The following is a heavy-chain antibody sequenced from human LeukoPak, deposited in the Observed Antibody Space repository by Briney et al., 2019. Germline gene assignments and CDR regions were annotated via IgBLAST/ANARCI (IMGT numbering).Heavy chain of an antibody. CDR2: IYTSGST. J-gene: IGHJ4*02. D-gene: IGHD1-7*01. CDR3: ARGISGTTGWPIKYYFDF. Sequence: PSETLSLTCTVSSGSITYYYWNWIRQPAGKALEWIGRIYTSGSTDYKPSLKSRVTMSLDTSKNQLSLELSSVTAADTAVYYCARGISGTTGWPIKYYFDFWGQGTLVTVSS. V-gene: IGHV4-4*07. CDR1: SGSITYYY.